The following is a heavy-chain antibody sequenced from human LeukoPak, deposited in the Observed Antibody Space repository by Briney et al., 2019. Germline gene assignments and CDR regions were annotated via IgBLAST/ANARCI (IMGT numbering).Heavy chain of an antibody. V-gene: IGHV4-59*01. CDR2: IYYSGST. Sequence: SETLSLTCTVSGGSISSYYWSWIRQPPGKGLEWIGYIYYSGSTNYNPSPKSRVTISVDTSKNQFSLKLSSVTAADTAVYYCARHLRGDYGDYVDAFDIWGQGTMVTVSS. CDR3: ARHLRGDYGDYVDAFDI. D-gene: IGHD4-17*01. CDR1: GGSISSYY. J-gene: IGHJ3*02.